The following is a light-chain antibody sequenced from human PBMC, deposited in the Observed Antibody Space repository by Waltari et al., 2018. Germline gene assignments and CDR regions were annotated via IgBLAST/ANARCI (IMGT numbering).Light chain of an antibody. J-gene: IGLJ2*01. CDR1: SSDVGGYNF. Sequence: QSALTQPPSASGSPGQSVTISRTGSSSDVGGYNFVSWHQQHPGKAPKHMIYEVIMRPSGVPDRFSGSKSGNTASLTVSGLQAEDEADYYCSSYGGYNTPYVFGGGTKLTVL. V-gene: IGLV2-8*01. CDR3: SSYGGYNTPYV. CDR2: EVI.